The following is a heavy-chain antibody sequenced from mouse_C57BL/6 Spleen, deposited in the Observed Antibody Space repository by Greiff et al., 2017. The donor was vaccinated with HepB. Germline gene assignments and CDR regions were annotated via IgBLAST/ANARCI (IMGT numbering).Heavy chain of an antibody. V-gene: IGHV1-84*01. CDR1: GYTFTDYY. CDR2: IYPGSGNT. D-gene: IGHD2-5*01. Sequence: QVQLKESGPELVKPGASVKISCKASGYTFTDYYINWVKQRPGQGLEWIGWIYPGSGNTKYNEKFKGKATLTVDTSSSTAYMQLSSLTSEDSAVYFCARGKDYYSNYVGYYAMDYWGQGTSVTVSS. J-gene: IGHJ4*01. CDR3: ARGKDYYSNYVGYYAMDY.